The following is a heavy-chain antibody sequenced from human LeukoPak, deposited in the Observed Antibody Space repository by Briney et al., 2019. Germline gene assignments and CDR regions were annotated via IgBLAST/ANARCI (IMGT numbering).Heavy chain of an antibody. CDR3: ARSAYNYGYVYFDH. J-gene: IGHJ4*02. CDR2: IDPNSDNI. Sequence: ASEKVSYKASGYTFTDCFIYYVRQPPGQRHEMMGWIDPNSDNIRYSETFKDRVTMTRDTSTNTAYMELSWLRSDDTAVYYCARSAYNYGYVYFDHWGQGTLVIVSS. D-gene: IGHD5-18*01. V-gene: IGHV1-2*02. CDR1: GYTFTDCF.